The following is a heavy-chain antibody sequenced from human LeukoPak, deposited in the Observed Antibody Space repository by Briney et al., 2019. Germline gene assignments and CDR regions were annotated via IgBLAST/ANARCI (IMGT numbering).Heavy chain of an antibody. J-gene: IGHJ4*02. D-gene: IGHD2-15*01. CDR2: IYYSGST. CDR1: SGSISSYY. Sequence: LETLSLTCTVSSGSISSYYWLWMLQPPGKGLEWIGYIYYSGSTNYNPSLKSRVTISVDTSKNQFSLKLSSVTAADTAVYYCARDHCSGSSCYPGYWGQGTLVTVSS. CDR3: ARDHCSGSSCYPGY. V-gene: IGHV4-59*12.